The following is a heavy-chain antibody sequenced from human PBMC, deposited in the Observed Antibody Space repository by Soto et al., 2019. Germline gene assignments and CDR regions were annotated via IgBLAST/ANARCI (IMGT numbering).Heavy chain of an antibody. CDR2: ISTSTDYI. D-gene: IGHD3-22*01. CDR3: ARGVSDYYDSSGYMDY. Sequence: PGGSLRLSCAASGFTFSRYSMNWVRQAPGKGLEWVSYISTSTDYIYYADSVRGRFTISRDNAKNSLYLQMNSLRAEDTAVYYCARGVSDYYDSSGYMDYWGQGTLVTVSS. J-gene: IGHJ4*02. V-gene: IGHV3-21*01. CDR1: GFTFSRYS.